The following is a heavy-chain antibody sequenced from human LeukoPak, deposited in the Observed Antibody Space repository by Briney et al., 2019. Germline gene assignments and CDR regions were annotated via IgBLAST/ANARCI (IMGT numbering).Heavy chain of an antibody. CDR1: GGTFSSYA. Sequence: GASVKVSCKASGGTFSSYAISWVRQAPGQGLEWMGGIIPIFGTANYAQKFQGRVTITADESTSTAYVELSSLRSEDTAVYYCAREAGAAGLDYWGQGTLVTVSS. CDR2: IIPIFGTA. J-gene: IGHJ4*02. V-gene: IGHV1-69*13. CDR3: AREAGAAGLDY. D-gene: IGHD6-13*01.